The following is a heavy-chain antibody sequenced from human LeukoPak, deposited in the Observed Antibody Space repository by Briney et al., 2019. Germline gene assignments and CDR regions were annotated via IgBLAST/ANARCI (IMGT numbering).Heavy chain of an antibody. J-gene: IGHJ4*02. CDR2: IYSGGST. D-gene: IGHD2/OR15-2a*01. Sequence: GGSLRLSCAASGFTVSSNYMTWVRQAPGKGLEWVSVIYSGGSTYYTDSVKGRFTISRDNSKNTLYLQMNRLRAEDTAVNYCARDEPSPDSTDLDYWGQGTLVTVSS. V-gene: IGHV3-66*01. CDR3: ARDEPSPDSTDLDY. CDR1: GFTVSSNY.